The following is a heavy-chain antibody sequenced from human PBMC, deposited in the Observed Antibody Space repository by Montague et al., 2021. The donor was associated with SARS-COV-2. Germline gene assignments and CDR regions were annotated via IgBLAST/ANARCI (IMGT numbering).Heavy chain of an antibody. CDR3: ARQKMGSVTIFGVVVHDRSFDP. CDR1: GGSISSSSYY. J-gene: IGHJ5*02. D-gene: IGHD3-3*01. Sequence: SESLSLTCTVSGGSISSSSYYWGWIRQPPGKGLEWIGNIYYSRSTYYNPSLRSRVTISVDTSKNQFSLKLSSVTAADTAVYYCARQKMGSVTIFGVVVHDRSFDPWGQGTLVTVSS. CDR2: IYYSRST. V-gene: IGHV4-39*01.